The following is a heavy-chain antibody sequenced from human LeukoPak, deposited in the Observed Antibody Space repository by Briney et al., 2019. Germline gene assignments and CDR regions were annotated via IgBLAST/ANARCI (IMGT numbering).Heavy chain of an antibody. Sequence: GASLKISGKGSGYRFTSYWIGWVRQMPRKGLEWMGIIYPGDSDTRYSPSFQGQVTISADKSISTAYLQWSRLKASDTGMYYCARGGYDYPFDYWGQGPVVTVSS. D-gene: IGHD5-12*01. CDR1: GYRFTSYW. V-gene: IGHV5-51*01. CDR2: IYPGDSDT. CDR3: ARGGYDYPFDY. J-gene: IGHJ4*02.